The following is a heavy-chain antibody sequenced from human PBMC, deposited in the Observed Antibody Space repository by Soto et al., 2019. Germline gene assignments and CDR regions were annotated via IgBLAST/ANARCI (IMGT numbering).Heavy chain of an antibody. CDR3: ARDSILSGTTRPPPLDY. D-gene: IGHD4-17*01. CDR1: GFTFSSNA. CDR2: MSYDGSNE. V-gene: IGHV3-30-3*01. J-gene: IGHJ4*02. Sequence: QVQLVESGGGVVQPGRSLRLSCAASGFTFSSNAMHWVRQAPGKGLEWVAVMSYDGSNEYYADSVKGRFTISRDNSKNTLYLQMNGRRAEDTAVYYWARDSILSGTTRPPPLDYWGQGTLVTVSS.